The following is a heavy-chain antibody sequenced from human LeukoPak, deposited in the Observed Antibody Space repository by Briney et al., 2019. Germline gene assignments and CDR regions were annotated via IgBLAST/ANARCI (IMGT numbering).Heavy chain of an antibody. V-gene: IGHV3-48*02. J-gene: IGHJ3*02. CDR3: AREGVPGGFDI. D-gene: IGHD2-8*02. CDR2: ISSSSRTI. Sequence: GGSLRLSCAVSGFTFSSYNMNWVRKAPGKGLDWVSHISSSSRTIYYAASVKGRFTISRDNAKNSLYLQMNNLRDEDTAVYYCAREGVPGGFDIWGRGTMVTVSS. CDR1: GFTFSSYN.